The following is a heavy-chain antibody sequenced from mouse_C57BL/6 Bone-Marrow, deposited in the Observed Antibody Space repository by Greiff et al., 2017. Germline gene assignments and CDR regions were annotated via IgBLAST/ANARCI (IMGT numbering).Heavy chain of an antibody. CDR3: ARKRDGYYAYYFDY. J-gene: IGHJ2*01. D-gene: IGHD2-3*01. Sequence: VQLQESGPELVKPGASVKISCKASGYAFSSSWMNWVKQRPGKGLEWIGRIYPGDGDTNYNGKFKGKATLTADKSSSTAYMQLSSLTSEDSAVYFCARKRDGYYAYYFDYWGQGTTLTVSS. V-gene: IGHV1-82*01. CDR1: GYAFSSSW. CDR2: IYPGDGDT.